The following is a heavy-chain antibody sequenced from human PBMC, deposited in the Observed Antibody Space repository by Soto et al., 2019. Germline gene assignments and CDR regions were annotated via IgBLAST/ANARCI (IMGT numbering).Heavy chain of an antibody. CDR1: GGSISSSSYY. V-gene: IGHV4-39*01. CDR2: IHYSGNT. CDR3: TILFGTTTFQYLLSC. Sequence: SEHLSLTCTVSGGSISSSSYYWGWIRQPPGKGLEWIGSIHYSGNTYYNPSFKSRVATSLDTSKNQFSLKLSSMTAADTAVYYRTILFGTTTFQYLLSCWAQG. J-gene: IGHJ3*01. D-gene: IGHD4-4*01.